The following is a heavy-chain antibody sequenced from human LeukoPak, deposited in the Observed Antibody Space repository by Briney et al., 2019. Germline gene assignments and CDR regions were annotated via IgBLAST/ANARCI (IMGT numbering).Heavy chain of an antibody. CDR1: GFTVSSNY. Sequence: GGSLRLSCAASGFTVSSNYMSWVRQAPGKGLEWVSAISGSGGSTYYADSVKGRFTISRDNSKNTLYLQMNSLRAEDTAVYYCAKGVNYYDSSGYWGEIDYWGQGTLVTVSS. V-gene: IGHV3-23*01. J-gene: IGHJ4*02. CDR3: AKGVNYYDSSGYWGEIDY. CDR2: ISGSGGST. D-gene: IGHD3-22*01.